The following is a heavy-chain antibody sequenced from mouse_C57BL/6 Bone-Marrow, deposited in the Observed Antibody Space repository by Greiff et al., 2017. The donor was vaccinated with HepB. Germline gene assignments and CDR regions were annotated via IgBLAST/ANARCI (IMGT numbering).Heavy chain of an antibody. CDR1: GFTFSSYA. Sequence: EVKVVESGGGLVKPGGSLKLSCAASGFTFSSYAMSWVRQTPEKRLEWVATISDGGSYTYYPDNVKGRFTISRDNAKNNLYLQMSHLKSEDTAMYYCARELWEAWFAYWGQGTLVTVSA. CDR3: ARELWEAWFAY. CDR2: ISDGGSYT. D-gene: IGHD1-1*02. J-gene: IGHJ3*01. V-gene: IGHV5-4*01.